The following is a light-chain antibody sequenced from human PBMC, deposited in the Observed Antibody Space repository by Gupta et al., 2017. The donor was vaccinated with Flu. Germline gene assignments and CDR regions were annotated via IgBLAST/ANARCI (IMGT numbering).Light chain of an antibody. V-gene: IGLV1-44*01. CDR2: DNS. CDR1: SSNLGTNP. J-gene: IGLJ1*01. CDR3: AAWDDSLDDYV. Sequence: QSVVTQPPSASGTPGQRVTGSCSESSSNLGTNPVNCYQQLTGTAPNLLINDNSQRPSGVPARFSGSKSVTSASLAISGLQFEEEADYYCAAWDDSLDDYVFGTGTKITVL.